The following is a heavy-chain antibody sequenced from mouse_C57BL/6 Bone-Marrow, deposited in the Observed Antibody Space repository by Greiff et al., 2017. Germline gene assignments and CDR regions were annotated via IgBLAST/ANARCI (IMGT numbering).Heavy chain of an antibody. CDR3: ASGTTTGSSYGFAY. V-gene: IGHV1-7*01. D-gene: IGHD1-1*01. CDR1: GYTFTSYW. CDR2: INPSSGYT. J-gene: IGHJ3*01. Sequence: QVQLQQSGAELAKPGASVKLSCKASGYTFTSYWMHWVKQRPGPGLEWIGYINPSSGYTKYNQTFKDKATLTADKSSSTAYMQLSSLTYEDSAVYYCASGTTTGSSYGFAYWGQGTLVTVAA.